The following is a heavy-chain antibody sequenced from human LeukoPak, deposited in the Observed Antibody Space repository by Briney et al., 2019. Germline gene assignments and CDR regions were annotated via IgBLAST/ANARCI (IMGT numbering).Heavy chain of an antibody. CDR1: GFSFSKFA. CDR3: ARGHFWSGYTYQDYFYYMDV. Sequence: GGSLRLSCAASGFSFSKFAMHWVRQAPGRGLESVSGISYNGDGTYYANSVKGRFTISRDNSKKTLYLQVGSLRVEDMGVYYCARGHFWSGYTYQDYFYYMDVWGNGTAVTVSS. V-gene: IGHV3-64*01. D-gene: IGHD3-3*02. CDR2: ISYNGDGT. J-gene: IGHJ6*03.